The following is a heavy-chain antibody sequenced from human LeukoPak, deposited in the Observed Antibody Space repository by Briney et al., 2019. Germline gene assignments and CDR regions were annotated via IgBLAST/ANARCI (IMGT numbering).Heavy chain of an antibody. Sequence: PGGSLGLSRATSGHTFRNYWMHWARHASGEGLVYVSRLNTGGTGTSYADSVKGRLTISRDNAKNTLYLQMNSLRVEDTAVYYCSRHSTSIFGVVTEDYWGQGTLVTVSS. CDR2: LNTGGTGT. V-gene: IGHV3-74*01. CDR1: GHTFRNYW. J-gene: IGHJ4*02. CDR3: SRHSTSIFGVVTEDY. D-gene: IGHD3-3*01.